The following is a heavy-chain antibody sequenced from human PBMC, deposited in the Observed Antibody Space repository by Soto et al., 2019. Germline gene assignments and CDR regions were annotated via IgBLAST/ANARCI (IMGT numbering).Heavy chain of an antibody. Sequence: LRLSFAVSGFTFSKAWMSWVRLAPGKGLGWVGRIKNKTDGWTTGYPAPVKGRFTISRDDSRNTLYLQMNSLKTEDTAVYYCTTDPYYDFWSGYYFDYWGQGTLVTVSS. CDR1: GFTFSKAW. CDR3: TTDPYYDFWSGYYFDY. V-gene: IGHV3-15*01. J-gene: IGHJ4*02. CDR2: IKNKTDGWTT. D-gene: IGHD3-3*01.